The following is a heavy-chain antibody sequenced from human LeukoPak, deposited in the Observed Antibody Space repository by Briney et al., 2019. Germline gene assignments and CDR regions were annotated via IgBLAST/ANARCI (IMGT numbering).Heavy chain of an antibody. D-gene: IGHD3-10*01. CDR2: INHSGST. CDR3: ASTMVRGVYWFDP. CDR1: GGSFSGYY. Sequence: SETLSLTCAVYGGSFSGYYWSWIRQPPGKGLEWIGEINHSGSTNYNPSLKSRVTTSVDTSKNQFSLKLSSVTAADTAVYYCASTMVRGVYWFDPWGQGTLVTVSS. J-gene: IGHJ5*02. V-gene: IGHV4-34*01.